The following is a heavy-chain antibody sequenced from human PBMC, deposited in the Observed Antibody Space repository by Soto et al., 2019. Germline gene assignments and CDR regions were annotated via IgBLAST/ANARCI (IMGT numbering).Heavy chain of an antibody. D-gene: IGHD4-17*01. CDR3: ASAKIGDYFQVY. V-gene: IGHV3-74*01. CDR2: INSDGSTT. J-gene: IGHJ4*02. CDR1: GFTFSGYW. Sequence: EVQLVESGGGLVQPGGSLRLSCAVSGFTFSGYWMHWVRQAPGKGLVWVSGINSDGSTTNYADSVKGRFTISRDNAKDTLYLQMDSLRAEDTAVYYCASAKIGDYFQVYWGQGTLVTVSS.